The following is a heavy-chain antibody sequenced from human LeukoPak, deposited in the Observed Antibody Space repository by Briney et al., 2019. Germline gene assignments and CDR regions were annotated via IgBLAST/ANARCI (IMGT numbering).Heavy chain of an antibody. CDR2: FYYSGST. D-gene: IGHD3-3*01. CDR3: ARWTAFGVVIRHYYGMDV. J-gene: IGHJ6*02. CDR1: GGSXSSNSYF. V-gene: IGHV4-39*01. Sequence: TLSLTCAVSGGSXSSNSYFWGWIRQPPGKGLEWIGSFYYSGSTYYNPSLKSRVTISVDTSKNQFSLNLNSVTAADTAVYYCARWTAFGVVIRHYYGMDVWGQGTTVTVSS.